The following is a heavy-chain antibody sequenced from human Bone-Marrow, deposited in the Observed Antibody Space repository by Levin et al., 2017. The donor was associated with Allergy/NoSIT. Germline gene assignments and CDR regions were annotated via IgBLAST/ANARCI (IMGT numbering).Heavy chain of an antibody. CDR3: ARVCGYSYGPDAFDI. CDR2: ISSSSSTI. D-gene: IGHD5-18*01. CDR1: GFTFSSYS. Sequence: HPGGSLRLSCAASGFTFSSYSMNWVRQAPGKGLEWVSYISSSSSTIYYADSVKGRFTISRDNAKNSLYLQMNSLRDEDTAVYYCARVCGYSYGPDAFDIWGQGTMVTVSS. V-gene: IGHV3-48*02. J-gene: IGHJ3*02.